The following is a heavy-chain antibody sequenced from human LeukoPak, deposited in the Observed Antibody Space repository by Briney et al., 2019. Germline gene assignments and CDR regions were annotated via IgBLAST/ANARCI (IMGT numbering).Heavy chain of an antibody. J-gene: IGHJ4*02. D-gene: IGHD4-17*01. CDR2: ISYDGGNK. V-gene: IGHV3-30*03. CDR1: GFTFSSYG. CDR3: ARQYGDYVVGCFDY. Sequence: GRSLRLSCAASGFTFSSYGMHWVRQAPGKGLEWVAVISYDGGNKYYADSVKGRFTISRDNSKNTLYLQMNSLRAEDTAVYYCARQYGDYVVGCFDYWGQGTLVTVSS.